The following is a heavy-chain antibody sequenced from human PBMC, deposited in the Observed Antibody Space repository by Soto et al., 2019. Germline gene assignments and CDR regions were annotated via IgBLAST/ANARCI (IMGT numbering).Heavy chain of an antibody. CDR3: ARDFRIIVATKTTDY. Sequence: PGGSLRLSCVASGFTFSSYSMNWVRQAPGKGLEWVSYISSSSSTIYYADSVKGRFTISRDNAKNSLYLQMNSLRDEDTAVYYCARDFRIIVATKTTDYWGQGTLVTVSS. CDR1: GFTFSSYS. D-gene: IGHD5-12*01. J-gene: IGHJ4*02. CDR2: ISSSSSTI. V-gene: IGHV3-48*02.